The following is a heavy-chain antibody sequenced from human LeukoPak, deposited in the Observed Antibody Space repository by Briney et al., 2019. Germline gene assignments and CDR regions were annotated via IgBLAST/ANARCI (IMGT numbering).Heavy chain of an antibody. V-gene: IGHV1-18*01. J-gene: IGHJ4*02. CDR1: GYTFTSYG. CDR3: ARGADTGSYGSLVYFDY. Sequence: ASVKVSCKASGYTFTSYGISWVRQAPGQGLEWMGWISAYNGNTNYAQKLQGRDTMTTDTSTSTAYMELRSLRSDDTAVYFCARGADTGSYGSLVYFDYWGQGTLVTVSS. D-gene: IGHD3-16*01. CDR2: ISAYNGNT.